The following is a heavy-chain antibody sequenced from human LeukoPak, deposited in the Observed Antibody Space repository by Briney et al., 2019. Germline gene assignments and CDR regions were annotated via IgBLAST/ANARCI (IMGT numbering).Heavy chain of an antibody. CDR2: IIPIFGTA. Sequence: ASVKVSCKASGGTFSSYAISWVRQAPGQGLEWMGGIIPIFGTANYAQKFQGRVTITADESTSTAYMELSSLRSEDTAVYYCAGGIAARPYYYMDVWGKGTTVTVSS. J-gene: IGHJ6*03. CDR3: AGGIAARPYYYMDV. V-gene: IGHV1-69*13. CDR1: GGTFSSYA. D-gene: IGHD6-6*01.